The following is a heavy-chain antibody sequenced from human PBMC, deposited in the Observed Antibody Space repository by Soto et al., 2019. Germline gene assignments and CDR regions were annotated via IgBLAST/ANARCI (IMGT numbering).Heavy chain of an antibody. Sequence: GGSLRLSCAASGFTFDDYGMSWVRQAPGKGLEWVSGINWNGGSTGYADSVKGRFTISRDNAKNSLYLQMNSLRAEDTALYHCARGGFGELLLGYYYYYMDVWGKGTTVTVSS. J-gene: IGHJ6*03. CDR2: INWNGGST. D-gene: IGHD3-10*01. CDR1: GFTFDDYG. V-gene: IGHV3-20*01. CDR3: ARGGFGELLLGYYYYYMDV.